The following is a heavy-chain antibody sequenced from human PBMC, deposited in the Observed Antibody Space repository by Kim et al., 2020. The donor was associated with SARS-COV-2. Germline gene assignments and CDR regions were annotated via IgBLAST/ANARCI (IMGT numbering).Heavy chain of an antibody. CDR3: ARGYSGSSDY. J-gene: IGHJ4*02. D-gene: IGHD1-26*01. V-gene: IGHV3-21*01. CDR2: ISSSSTYT. CDR1: GFTFASYS. Sequence: GGSLRLSCAASGFTFASYSMNWVRQAPGRGLEWVSSISSSSTYTYYADSVKGRFNVSRENAKNSLYLQMSSLRAEDTAVYFCARGYSGSSDYWGQGTLVTVSS.